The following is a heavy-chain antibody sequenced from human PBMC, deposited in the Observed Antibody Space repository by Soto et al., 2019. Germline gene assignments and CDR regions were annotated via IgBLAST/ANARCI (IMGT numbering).Heavy chain of an antibody. V-gene: IGHV4-31*03. J-gene: IGHJ6*02. CDR3: ARGSTSHNSYYYGMDV. CDR2: IYYSGST. Sequence: QVQLQESGPGLVKPSQTLSLTCTVSGGSISSGGYYWSWIRQHPGKGLEWIGYIYYSGSTYYNPSLKSRVTISVDTSKNQFSLKLSSVTVADTAVYYCARGSTSHNSYYYGMDVWGQGTTVTVSS. CDR1: GGSISSGGYY.